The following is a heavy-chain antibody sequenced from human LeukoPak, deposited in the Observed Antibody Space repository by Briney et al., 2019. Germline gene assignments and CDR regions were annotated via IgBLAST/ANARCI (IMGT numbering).Heavy chain of an antibody. CDR3: ARENTLVRGNRIPFDY. J-gene: IGHJ4*02. V-gene: IGHV6-1*01. CDR1: RDSVPSNDAA. CDR2: PCYRSKWYY. Sequence: SQTLSLTCAISRDSVPSNDAAWNWIRQSPSRGLEWRGRPCYRSKWYYDSAVSVKSRITINPDTSKNLFSLQLNSVTPEDAAVYYCARENTLVRGNRIPFDYWGRGTLVTVSS. D-gene: IGHD3-10*01.